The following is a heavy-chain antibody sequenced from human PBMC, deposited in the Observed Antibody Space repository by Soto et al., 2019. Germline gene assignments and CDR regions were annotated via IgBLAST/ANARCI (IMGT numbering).Heavy chain of an antibody. V-gene: IGHV1-69*13. D-gene: IGHD3-10*01. CDR3: ARGVRTGFYGMDV. Sequence: ASLKVSCKASGGTFSNYSINWVRQAPGQGLEWVGGIIPMFGTLNYAQNLQGRVSITADESTSTAYMELSSLRSEDTAVYYCARGVRTGFYGMDVWGQGTTVTVSS. J-gene: IGHJ6*02. CDR1: GGTFSNYS. CDR2: IIPMFGTL.